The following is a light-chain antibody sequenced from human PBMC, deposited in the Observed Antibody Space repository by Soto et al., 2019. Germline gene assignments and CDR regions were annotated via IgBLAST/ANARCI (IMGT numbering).Light chain of an antibody. CDR1: KSNSGNNY. V-gene: IGLV1-47*01. J-gene: IGLJ1*01. CDR2: RNN. Sequence: QSVLTPQPSASGTPGQRITSSCSGSKSNSGNNYVYWYQQPPGTAPKLLIYRNNQRPSGVPDRFSGSKSGTSASLAISGLRSEDEADYYCAAWDDSLSGYVFATGTKVTVL. CDR3: AAWDDSLSGYV.